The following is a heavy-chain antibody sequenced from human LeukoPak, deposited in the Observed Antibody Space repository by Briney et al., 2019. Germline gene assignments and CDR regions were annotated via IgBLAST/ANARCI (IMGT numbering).Heavy chain of an antibody. CDR3: ARSGGYYWRADITNPDY. V-gene: IGHV1-18*01. D-gene: IGHD3-22*01. J-gene: IGHJ4*02. CDR1: GGTFSSYG. Sequence: PEASVKVSCKASGGTFSSYGINWVRQAPGQGLEWMGWISAYNGNTNYAQKVQGRVTMTRDTSTSTAYMELRSLRSDDTVVYYCARSGGYYWRADITNPDYWGQGTLVTVSS. CDR2: ISAYNGNT.